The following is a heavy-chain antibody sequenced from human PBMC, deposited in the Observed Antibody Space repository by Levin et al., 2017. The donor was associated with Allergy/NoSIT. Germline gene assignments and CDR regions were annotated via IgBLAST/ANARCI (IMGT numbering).Heavy chain of an antibody. CDR2: IFSNDEK. CDR1: GFSLSNARMG. Sequence: SGPTLVKPTETLTLTCTVSGFSLSNARMGVSWIRQPPGKALEWLAHIFSNDEKSYSTSLKSRLTISKDTSKSQVVLTMTNMDPVDTATYYCARGVVVTATPRWFDPWGQGTLVTVSS. D-gene: IGHD2-21*02. V-gene: IGHV2-26*01. CDR3: ARGVVVTATPRWFDP. J-gene: IGHJ5*02.